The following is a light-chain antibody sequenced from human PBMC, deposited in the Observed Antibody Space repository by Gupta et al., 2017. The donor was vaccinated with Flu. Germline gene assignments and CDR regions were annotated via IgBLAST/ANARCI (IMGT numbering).Light chain of an antibody. CDR3: QQRSKWPRYT. Sequence: DIVLTTSPATRSLSPGERATLSSRASQSINSYLAGYQRIPGQAPRPLIYDASNRATCVPARFSGSGSGTDFTLTISSLETEDSAVYYGQQRSKWPRYTFGQGTKLEIK. CDR1: QSINSY. CDR2: DAS. V-gene: IGKV3-11*01. J-gene: IGKJ2*01.